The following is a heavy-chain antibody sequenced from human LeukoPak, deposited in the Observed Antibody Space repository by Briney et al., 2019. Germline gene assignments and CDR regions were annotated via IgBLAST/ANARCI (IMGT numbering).Heavy chain of an antibody. V-gene: IGHV4-59*08. CDR3: ARRSTYGFFDY. CDR2: IHNNGNT. J-gene: IGHJ4*02. Sequence: PSETLSLTCTVSGGSVSSDYWNWSRQPPGKGLEWIGYIHNNGNTNDNPSLKSRVTISMDASKNQFSLRLSSVTAADTALYYCARRSTYGFFDYWGQGTLVTVSS. D-gene: IGHD4-17*01. CDR1: GGSVSSDY.